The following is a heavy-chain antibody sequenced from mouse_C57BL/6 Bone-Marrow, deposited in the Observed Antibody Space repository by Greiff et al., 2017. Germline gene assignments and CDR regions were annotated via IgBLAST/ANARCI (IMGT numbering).Heavy chain of an antibody. J-gene: IGHJ4*01. CDR3: ATMVTTNAMDY. Sequence: EVQLQESGGDLVKPGGSLKLSCAASGFTFSSYGMSWVRQTPDKRLEWVATISSGGSYTYYPDSVKGRFTISRDNAKNTLYLQMSSLKSEDTAMYYCATMVTTNAMDYWGQGTSVTVSS. D-gene: IGHD2-1*01. V-gene: IGHV5-6*01. CDR2: ISSGGSYT. CDR1: GFTFSSYG.